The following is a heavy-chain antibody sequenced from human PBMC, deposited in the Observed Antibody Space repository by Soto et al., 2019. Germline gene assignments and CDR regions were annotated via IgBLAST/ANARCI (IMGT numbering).Heavy chain of an antibody. V-gene: IGHV3-23*01. Sequence: GSLRLPCSASGFTFSYYAMGWVRQAPGKGLEWVSVLSDRGDTTYYADSVKGRFTISRDNSNNALFLQMSSLRDEDTAIYYCAKDARRTDGWYYFDYWGQGALVTVYS. CDR3: AKDARRTDGWYYFDY. J-gene: IGHJ4*02. CDR1: GFTFSYYA. CDR2: LSDRGDTT. D-gene: IGHD2-2*03.